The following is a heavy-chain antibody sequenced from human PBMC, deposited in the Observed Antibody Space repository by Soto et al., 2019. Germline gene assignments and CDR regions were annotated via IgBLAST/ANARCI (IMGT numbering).Heavy chain of an antibody. CDR3: ARDVSSDTTGFRGYDL. CDR1: GGTVSSYA. D-gene: IGHD3-10*01. V-gene: IGHV1-69*01. J-gene: IGHJ4*02. CDR2: FIPIFVSA. Sequence: QLHLVQSGAEVKKAGSSVKVSCKASGGTVSSYAITWVRQAPGKGREWMGVFIPIFVSAHYAPKFQGRITITADESTSTAYMELSGLTSEDTAIYYCARDVSSDTTGFRGYDLWGPGTQVTVSS.